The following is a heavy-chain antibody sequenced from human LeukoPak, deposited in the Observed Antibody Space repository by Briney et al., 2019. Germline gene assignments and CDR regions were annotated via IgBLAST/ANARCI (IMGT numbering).Heavy chain of an antibody. CDR2: ISGSGGST. J-gene: IGHJ6*03. CDR3: ARDVGYSYGSRRRYYYMDV. CDR1: GFTFSSYA. D-gene: IGHD5-18*01. Sequence: GGSLRLSCAASGFTFSSYAMSWVRQAPGKGLEWVSAISGSGGSTYYADSVKGRFTISRDNAKNSLYLQMNSLRAEDTAVYYCARDVGYSYGSRRRYYYMDVWGKGTTVTVSS. V-gene: IGHV3-23*01.